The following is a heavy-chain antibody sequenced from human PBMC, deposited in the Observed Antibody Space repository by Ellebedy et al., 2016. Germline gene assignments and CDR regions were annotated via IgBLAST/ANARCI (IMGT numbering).Heavy chain of an antibody. J-gene: IGHJ4*02. Sequence: SVKVSCKASGGYFNSYAISWVRQAPGQGLEWMGGIIPVIGTPNYAQKFQDRVTITADETTNTAYMEVSSLTNEDTAVYYCARGSGQLAPSDYWGQGTLVTISS. D-gene: IGHD6-6*01. CDR2: IIPVIGTP. V-gene: IGHV1-69*13. CDR1: GGYFNSYA. CDR3: ARGSGQLAPSDY.